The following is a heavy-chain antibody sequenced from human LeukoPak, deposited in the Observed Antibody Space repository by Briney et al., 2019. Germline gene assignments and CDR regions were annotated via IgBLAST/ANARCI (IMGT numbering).Heavy chain of an antibody. CDR2: IYYSGST. CDR3: ARDAGCSGGSCYSAPDY. CDR1: GGSISSYY. V-gene: IGHV4-59*01. Sequence: PSETLSLTCTVSGGSISSYYWSWIRQPPGKGLEWIGYIYYSGSTNYNPSLKSRVTISVDTSKNQFSLKLSSVTAADTAVYYCARDAGCSGGSCYSAPDYWGQGTLVTVSS. D-gene: IGHD2-15*01. J-gene: IGHJ4*02.